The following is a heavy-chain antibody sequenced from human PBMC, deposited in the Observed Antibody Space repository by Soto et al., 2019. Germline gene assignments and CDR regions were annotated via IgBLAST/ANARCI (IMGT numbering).Heavy chain of an antibody. CDR3: ARLMDYYDSSGPRYYFEY. J-gene: IGHJ4*02. CDR1: GGSISSYY. V-gene: IGHV4-59*01. Sequence: PSETLSLTCTVSGGSISSYYWSWIRQPPGKGLEWIGYIYYSGSTNYNPSLKSRVTISVDTSKNQFSLKLSSVTAADTAVYYCARLMDYYDSSGPRYYFEYWGQGTQVTVSS. D-gene: IGHD3-22*01. CDR2: IYYSGST.